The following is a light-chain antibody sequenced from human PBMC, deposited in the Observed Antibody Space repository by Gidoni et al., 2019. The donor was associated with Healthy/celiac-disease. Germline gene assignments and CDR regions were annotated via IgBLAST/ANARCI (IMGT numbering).Light chain of an antibody. CDR2: DAS. CDR3: QEYEYLPIT. Sequence: DIQMTQSPSSLSASVGDRVTITCQASHDISNNLNWYQQKPGKAPKLLIYDASNLETGVPSRFSGSGSGTDFTFTITSLQPEDIATYYCQEYEYLPITFXXXTRLEIK. J-gene: IGKJ5*01. CDR1: HDISNN. V-gene: IGKV1-33*01.